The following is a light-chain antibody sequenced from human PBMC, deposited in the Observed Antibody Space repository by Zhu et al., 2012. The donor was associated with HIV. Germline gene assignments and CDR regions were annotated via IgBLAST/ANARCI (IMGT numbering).Light chain of an antibody. J-gene: IGKJ2*01. Sequence: EIVMTQSPDTLSVFPGERATLSCRASQSFGSTLAWYQHKPGQPPRLLIYGASRRVTGIPDRFSGSGSGTDFTLTISRLEPEDFAVYYCQHYVPSPMYTFGQGTKLEIK. V-gene: IGKV3-20*01. CDR2: GAS. CDR1: QSFGST. CDR3: QHYVPSPMYT.